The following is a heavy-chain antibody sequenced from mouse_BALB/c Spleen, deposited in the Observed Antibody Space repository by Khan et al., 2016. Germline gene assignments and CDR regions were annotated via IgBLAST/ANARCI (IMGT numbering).Heavy chain of an antibody. CDR3: TSYGNYAPWFAN. J-gene: IGHJ3*01. CDR1: GYSITSDYA. CDR2: IRYSGST. Sequence: EVQLQESGPGLVKPSQSLSLTCTVTGYSITSDYAWNWIRQFPGNKLEWMGYIRYSGSTSYNPSLKSRISITRDTSRNQFFLQLNSVTTEGTATYYCTSYGNYAPWFANWGQGTLFTGSA. D-gene: IGHD2-1*01. V-gene: IGHV3-2*02.